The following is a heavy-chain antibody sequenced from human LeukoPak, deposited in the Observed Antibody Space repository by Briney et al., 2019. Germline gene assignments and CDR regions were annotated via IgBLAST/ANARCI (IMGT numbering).Heavy chain of an antibody. CDR1: GGSISSSSYY. J-gene: IGHJ3*01. CDR2: IYYSGST. V-gene: IGHV4-39*07. Sequence: ASETLSLTCTVSGGSISSSSYYWGWIRQPPGKGLEWIGSIYYSGSTYYNPSLKSRVTISVDTSKNQFSLKLSSVTAADTAVYYCARATFSGNHWRWGQGTMVTVSS. CDR3: ARATFSGNHWR. D-gene: IGHD1-14*01.